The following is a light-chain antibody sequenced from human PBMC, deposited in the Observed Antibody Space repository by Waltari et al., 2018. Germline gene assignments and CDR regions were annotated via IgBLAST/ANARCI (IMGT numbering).Light chain of an antibody. CDR3: SSYAGSNDPVV. CDR2: AVS. CDR1: SSDVGGYNY. J-gene: IGLJ2*01. V-gene: IGLV2-8*01. Sequence: QSALTQPPSASGSPGQSVAISCTGTSSDVGGYNYVSWYQQHPGKAPKLIIYAVSKRPSGVPDRFAGSKSGNTASLTVSGLQADDEADFYCSSYAGSNDPVVFGGGTKLTVL.